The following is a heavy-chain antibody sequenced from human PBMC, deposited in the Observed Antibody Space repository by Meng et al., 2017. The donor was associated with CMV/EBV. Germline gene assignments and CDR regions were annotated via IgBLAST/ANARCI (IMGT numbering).Heavy chain of an antibody. Sequence: SVKVSCKASGGTFSSYTISWVRQAPGQGLEWMGRIIPILGIANYAQKFQGRVTITADKSTSTAYMELSSLSSVTAADTAVYYCARDDCSGGSCYGYWGQGTLVTVSS. D-gene: IGHD2-15*01. J-gene: IGHJ4*02. CDR3: ARDDCSGGSCYGY. CDR1: GGTFSSYT. CDR2: IIPILGIA. V-gene: IGHV1-69*04.